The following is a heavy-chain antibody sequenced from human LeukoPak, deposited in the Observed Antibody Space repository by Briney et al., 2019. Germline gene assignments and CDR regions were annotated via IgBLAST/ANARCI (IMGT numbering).Heavy chain of an antibody. CDR1: GGSISSGSYY. J-gene: IGHJ6*04. CDR3: ARGVGFSDV. D-gene: IGHD6-25*01. Sequence: SETLSLTCTVSGGSISSGSYYWSWIRQPAGKGLGWIGRIYTSGSTNYNPSLKSRVTISVDTSKNQFSLKLSSVTAADTAVYYCARGVGFSDVWGKGTTVTVSS. V-gene: IGHV4-61*02. CDR2: IYTSGST.